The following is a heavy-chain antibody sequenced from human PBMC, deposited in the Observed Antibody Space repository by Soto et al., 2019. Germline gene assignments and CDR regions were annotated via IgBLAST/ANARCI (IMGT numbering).Heavy chain of an antibody. Sequence: PGGSLRVSCAAAGFTFSSYARSWVRPTPGKGLEWVSAISGSGGSTYYADSVKGRFTISRDNSKNTLYLQMNSLRAEDTAVYYCAKDVLSIAVAGNTYWGQGTLVTVSS. CDR3: AKDVLSIAVAGNTY. V-gene: IGHV3-23*01. D-gene: IGHD6-19*01. CDR1: GFTFSSYA. J-gene: IGHJ4*02. CDR2: ISGSGGST.